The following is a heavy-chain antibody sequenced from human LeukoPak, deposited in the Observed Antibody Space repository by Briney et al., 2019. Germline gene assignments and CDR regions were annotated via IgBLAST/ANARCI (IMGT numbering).Heavy chain of an antibody. CDR3: AKDYGDYGNTRWYFDL. CDR2: TSYDGSDI. D-gene: IGHD4-17*01. J-gene: IGHJ2*01. V-gene: IGHV3-30*18. CDR1: GFTFSTYS. Sequence: GGSLRLSCAASGFTFSTYSMHWVRQAPGKGLEWVAVTSYDGSDIYYADSVKGRFTISRDNSKNSLYLQMNSLRAEDTSVYYCAKDYGDYGNTRWYFDLWGRGTLVIVSS.